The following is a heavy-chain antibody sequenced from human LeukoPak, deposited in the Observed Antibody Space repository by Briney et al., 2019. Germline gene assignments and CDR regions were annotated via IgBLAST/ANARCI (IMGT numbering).Heavy chain of an antibody. D-gene: IGHD6-13*01. CDR2: INPSGGST. CDR1: GYTFTSYG. CDR3: ARLILSSWPDY. Sequence: GASVKVSCKASGYTFTSYGISWVRQAPGQGLEWMGIINPSGGSTSYAQKFQGRVTMTRDTSTSTVYMELSSLRSEDTAVYYCARLILSSWPDYWGQGTLVTVSS. J-gene: IGHJ4*02. V-gene: IGHV1-46*01.